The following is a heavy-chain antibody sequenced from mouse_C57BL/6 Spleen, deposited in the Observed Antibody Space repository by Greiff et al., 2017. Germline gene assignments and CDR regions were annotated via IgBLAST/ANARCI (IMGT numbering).Heavy chain of an antibody. Sequence: ESGPGLVKPSQSLSLTCSVTGYSITSGYYWNWIRQFPGNKLEWMGYISYDGSNNYNPSLKNRISITRDTSTNQFFLKLNSVTTEDTATYYCARVYYGSSYWYFDVWGTGTTVTVSS. V-gene: IGHV3-6*01. CDR1: GYSITSGYY. J-gene: IGHJ1*03. D-gene: IGHD1-1*01. CDR3: ARVYYGSSYWYFDV. CDR2: ISYDGSN.